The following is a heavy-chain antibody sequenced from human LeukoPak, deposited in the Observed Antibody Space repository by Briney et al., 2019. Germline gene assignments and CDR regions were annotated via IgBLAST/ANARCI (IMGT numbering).Heavy chain of an antibody. CDR3: ARAGASGSSYYFDY. V-gene: IGHV1-3*01. CDR1: GYTFTSYA. Sequence: GASVKVSCKASGYTFTSYAMHWVRQAPGQRLEWMGWINAGNGNTKYSQKFQGRVTITRDTSESTAYMELSSLRSEDTAVYYCARAGASGSSYYFDYWGQGPLVTVSS. J-gene: IGHJ4*02. CDR2: INAGNGNT. D-gene: IGHD3-10*01.